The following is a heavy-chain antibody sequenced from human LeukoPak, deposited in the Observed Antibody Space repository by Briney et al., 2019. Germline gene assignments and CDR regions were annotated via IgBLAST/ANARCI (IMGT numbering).Heavy chain of an antibody. V-gene: IGHV1-46*01. Sequence: ASVKVSCKASGYTFTSYYMHWVRQAPGQGLEWMGTINPSGGSTSYAQKFQGRVTMTRDTSTSTVYMELSSLRSEDTAVYYCARDLGAWELLYWGQGTLVTVSS. CDR2: INPSGGST. CDR1: GYTFTSYY. D-gene: IGHD1-26*01. CDR3: ARDLGAWELLY. J-gene: IGHJ4*02.